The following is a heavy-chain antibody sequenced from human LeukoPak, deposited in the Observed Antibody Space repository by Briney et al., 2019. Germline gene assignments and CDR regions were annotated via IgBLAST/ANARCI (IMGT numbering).Heavy chain of an antibody. CDR2: INSDGSST. D-gene: IGHD2-2*01. CDR3: ARGEPAARGVSGY. CDR1: GFTFSSYW. Sequence: PGGSLRLSCAACGFTFSSYWMHWVRQAPGKGLVWVSRINSDGSSTSYADSVKGRFTISRDNAKNTLYLQMNSLRAEDTAVYYCARGEPAARGVSGYWGQGTLVTVSS. J-gene: IGHJ4*02. V-gene: IGHV3-74*01.